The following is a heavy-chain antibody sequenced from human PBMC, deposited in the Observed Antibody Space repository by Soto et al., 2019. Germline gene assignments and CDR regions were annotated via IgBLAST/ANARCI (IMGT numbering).Heavy chain of an antibody. CDR3: ARESRGPSHYGMDV. V-gene: IGHV1-18*01. D-gene: IGHD2-15*01. Sequence: AASVKVSCKASGYTFTSYGISWVRQAPGQGLEWMGWISAYNGNTNYAQKLQGRVTMTTDTSTSTAYMELRSLRSDDTAVYYCARESRGPSHYGMDVWGQGTTVTVSS. CDR2: ISAYNGNT. J-gene: IGHJ6*02. CDR1: GYTFTSYG.